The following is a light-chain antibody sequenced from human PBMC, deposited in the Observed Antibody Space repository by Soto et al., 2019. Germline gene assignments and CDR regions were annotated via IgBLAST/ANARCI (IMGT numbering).Light chain of an antibody. V-gene: IGKV1-9*01. Sequence: DIQMTQSPSTLSASVGDRVTITCRASQGISSYLAWYQQKPGKAPKLLIYAASTLQSGVPSRFSGSGSGTEFTLTISSLQPEDFATYYCQQLNSYRTFGQGTKVEIK. CDR2: AAS. CDR3: QQLNSYRT. J-gene: IGKJ1*01. CDR1: QGISSY.